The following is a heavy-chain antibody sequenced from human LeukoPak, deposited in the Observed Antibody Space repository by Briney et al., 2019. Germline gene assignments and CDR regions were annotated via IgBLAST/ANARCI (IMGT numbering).Heavy chain of an antibody. V-gene: IGHV4-4*07. J-gene: IGHJ5*02. CDR3: AREFYYYDSSGDNWFDP. D-gene: IGHD3-22*01. CDR1: GVSISSYY. Sequence: PSETLSLTCSVSGVSISSYYWTWIRLPAGKGLEWIGRIYSGGSTDYNPSLKSRVTMSVDTSKNQFSLRLTSVTAADTAVYYCAREFYYYDSSGDNWFDPWGQGTLVTASS. CDR2: IYSGGST.